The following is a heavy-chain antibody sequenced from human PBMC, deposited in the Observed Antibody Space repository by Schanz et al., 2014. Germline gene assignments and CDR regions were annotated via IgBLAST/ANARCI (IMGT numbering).Heavy chain of an antibody. V-gene: IGHV3-30*19. Sequence: QVQLVESGGGVVQPGGSLRLSCAASGFTFSSHGMHWVRQAPGKGLEWVALISYDGSNKYYADSVKGRFAISRENSKNTMFLQMSSLRPEDTAVYYCATGRAASNFGSEYFLYWGQGTLVTVSS. J-gene: IGHJ1*01. CDR3: ATGRAASNFGSEYFLY. CDR1: GFTFSSHG. D-gene: IGHD6-13*01. CDR2: ISYDGSNK.